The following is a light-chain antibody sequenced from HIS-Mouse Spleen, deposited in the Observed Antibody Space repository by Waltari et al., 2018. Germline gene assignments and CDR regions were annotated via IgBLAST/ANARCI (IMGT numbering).Light chain of an antibody. CDR3: SSYTSSSTLWV. J-gene: IGLJ3*02. CDR2: EVR. Sequence: QSALTQPASVSGSPGQSITISCTGTSSDVGGYTYVSWYQQHPGKAPKLMIYEVRNRPSGVSNRFSGSKSGNTASLTISGLQAEDEADYYCSSYTSSSTLWVFGGGTKLTVL. V-gene: IGLV2-14*01. CDR1: SSDVGGYTY.